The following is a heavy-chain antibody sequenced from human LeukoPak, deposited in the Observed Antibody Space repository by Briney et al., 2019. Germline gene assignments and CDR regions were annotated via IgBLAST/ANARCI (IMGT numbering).Heavy chain of an antibody. CDR2: IYYSGST. D-gene: IGHD5-24*01. CDR3: ARGPDDFDY. V-gene: IGHV4-59*01. CDR1: GGSTYSYY. J-gene: IGHJ4*02. Sequence: SETLSLTCTVSGGSTYSYYWSWVRQPPGKGLEWIGYIYYSGSTRYNPSLKSRVTISVDTSKNQFSLKVSSVTAADTAVYYCARGPDDFDYWGQGTLVTVSS.